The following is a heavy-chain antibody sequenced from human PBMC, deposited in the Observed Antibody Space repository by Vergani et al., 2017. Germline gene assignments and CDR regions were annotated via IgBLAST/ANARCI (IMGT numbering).Heavy chain of an antibody. D-gene: IGHD3-22*01. J-gene: IGHJ4*02. CDR1: GFTFSSYA. CDR2: ISGSGGST. Sequence: EVQLLESGGGLVQPGGSLRLSCAASGFTFSSYAMSWVRQAPGKGLEWVSAISGSGGSTYYADSVKGRFTISRHNSKNTLYLQMNSLRAEDTAVYYCARDLKRDSSAFDYWGQGTLVTVSS. CDR3: ARDLKRDSSAFDY. V-gene: IGHV3-23*01.